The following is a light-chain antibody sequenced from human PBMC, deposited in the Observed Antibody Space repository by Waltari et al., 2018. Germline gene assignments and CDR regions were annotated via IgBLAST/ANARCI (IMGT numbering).Light chain of an antibody. Sequence: QSALTQPASVSGSPGQSITISCTGSDVGGSNYVSWYQQHPGKAPQVMIYDVTDRPSGLSNRFSGSKSGDTASLTISGLQAEDEADYYCASWTDSDTLKLLFGGGTKLTVL. CDR1: SDVGGSNY. CDR3: ASWTDSDTLKLL. V-gene: IGLV2-14*03. CDR2: DVT. J-gene: IGLJ2*01.